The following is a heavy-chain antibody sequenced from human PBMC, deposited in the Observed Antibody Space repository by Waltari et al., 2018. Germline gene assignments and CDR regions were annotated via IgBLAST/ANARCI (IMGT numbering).Heavy chain of an antibody. CDR2: IYHSGST. J-gene: IGHJ3*02. Sequence: QVQLQESGPGLVKPSETLSLTCAVSGYSLSSGYYWGWLRQPPGKGLEWIGSIYHSGSTYYNPSLKSRVTISVDTSKNQFSLKLSSVTAADTAVYYCARGRDGYNSDAFDIWGQGTMVTVSS. V-gene: IGHV4-38-2*01. CDR1: GYSLSSGYY. CDR3: ARGRDGYNSDAFDI. D-gene: IGHD5-12*01.